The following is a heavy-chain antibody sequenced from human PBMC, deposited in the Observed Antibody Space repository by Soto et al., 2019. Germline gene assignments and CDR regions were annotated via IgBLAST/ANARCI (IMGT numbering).Heavy chain of an antibody. CDR1: GGSISSGGYY. D-gene: IGHD6-13*01. CDR2: IYYSGST. Sequence: SESLSITCTVSGGSISSGGYYWSWFRQHPGKGLEWIGYIYYSGSTYYNPSLKSRVTISVDTSKNQFSLKLSSVTAADTAVYYCARDRAGALYFDYWGQGTLVTVS. V-gene: IGHV4-31*03. J-gene: IGHJ4*02. CDR3: ARDRAGALYFDY.